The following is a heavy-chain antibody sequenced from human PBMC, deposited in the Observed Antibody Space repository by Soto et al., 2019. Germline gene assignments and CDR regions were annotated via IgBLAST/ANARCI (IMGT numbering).Heavy chain of an antibody. Sequence: QVQLVESGGGVVQPGRSLRLSCAASGFTFSSYGMHWVRQAPGKGLEWVAVISYDGSNKYYADSVKGRFTISRDNSKNTLYLKMNSLRAEDTAVYYCAKYWRELLPAIVLDAFDIWGQGTMVTVSS. CDR1: GFTFSSYG. J-gene: IGHJ3*02. D-gene: IGHD1-26*01. CDR2: ISYDGSNK. V-gene: IGHV3-30*18. CDR3: AKYWRELLPAIVLDAFDI.